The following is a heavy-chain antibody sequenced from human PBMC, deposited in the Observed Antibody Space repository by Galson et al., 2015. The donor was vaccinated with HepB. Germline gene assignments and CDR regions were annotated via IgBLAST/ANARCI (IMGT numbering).Heavy chain of an antibody. CDR1: GFTFSSYG. V-gene: IGHV3-33*01. J-gene: IGHJ4*02. Sequence: SLRLSCAASGFTFSSYGMHWVRQAPGKGLEWVAVIWYDGSNKYYADSVKGRFTISRDNSKNTLYLQMNSLRAEDTAVYYCARDNPAPTYYDYVWGSYRYTGNGFSYWGQGTLVTVSS. CDR3: ARDNPAPTYYDYVWGSYRYTGNGFSY. D-gene: IGHD3-16*02. CDR2: IWYDGSNK.